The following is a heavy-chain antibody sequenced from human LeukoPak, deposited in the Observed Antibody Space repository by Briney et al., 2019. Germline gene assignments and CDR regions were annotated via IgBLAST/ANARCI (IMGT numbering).Heavy chain of an antibody. V-gene: IGHV1-18*01. J-gene: IGHJ4*02. Sequence: ASVKVSCKASGYTFTSYGISWVRQAPGQGLEWMGWISSNDGNTDYPQTLQGRVTMTTDTYTIRAYMVLRSLRTDDTAVYYCARESHVTREDYWGQGTLVTVSS. D-gene: IGHD3-10*01. CDR3: ARESHVTREDY. CDR2: ISSNDGNT. CDR1: GYTFTSYG.